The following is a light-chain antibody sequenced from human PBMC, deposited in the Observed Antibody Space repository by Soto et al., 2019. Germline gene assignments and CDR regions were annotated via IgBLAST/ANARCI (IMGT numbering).Light chain of an antibody. CDR3: AAWDDSLSGPV. J-gene: IGLJ7*01. Sequence: QSVLTQPPSASGTPGQRVTISCSGSSSNIESNYVYWYQQLPGTAPKLLIYRNNQRPSGVPDRFSGSKSGTSASLAISGLRSEYEADYYCAAWDDSLSGPVFGGGTQLTVL. CDR1: SSNIESNY. CDR2: RNN. V-gene: IGLV1-47*01.